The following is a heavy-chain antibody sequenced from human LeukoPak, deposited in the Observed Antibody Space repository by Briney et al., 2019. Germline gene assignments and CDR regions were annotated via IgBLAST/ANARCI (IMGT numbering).Heavy chain of an antibody. J-gene: IGHJ6*02. D-gene: IGHD5-18*01. CDR2: MNPNSGNT. CDR1: GYTFTSYD. Sequence: ASVKVSCKASGYTFTSYDINWVRQATGQGLEWMGWMNPNSGNTGYAQKFQGRVTMTRNTSISTAYMELSSLRSEDTAVYYCARGRPWIQLWFPFYYYGMDVWGQETTVTISS. CDR3: ARGRPWIQLWFPFYYYGMDV. V-gene: IGHV1-8*01.